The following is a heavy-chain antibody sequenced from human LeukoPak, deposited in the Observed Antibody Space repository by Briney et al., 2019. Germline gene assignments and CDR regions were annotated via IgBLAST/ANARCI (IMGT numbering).Heavy chain of an antibody. CDR2: IYHSGRT. Sequence: PSETLSLTCAVSGYSISSGYYWGWIRQPPGKGLEWIGSIYHSGRTYYNPSLKSRATISVDTSKNQFSLKLSSLTAADTAVYYCARLSPEYYYDSSGYPNIWGQGTLVTVSS. CDR3: ARLSPEYYYDSSGYPNI. CDR1: GYSISSGYY. J-gene: IGHJ4*02. V-gene: IGHV4-38-2*01. D-gene: IGHD3-22*01.